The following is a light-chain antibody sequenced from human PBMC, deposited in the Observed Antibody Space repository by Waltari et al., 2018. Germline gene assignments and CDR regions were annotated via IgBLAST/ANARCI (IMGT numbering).Light chain of an antibody. J-gene: IGKJ5*01. V-gene: IGKV3-11*01. Sequence: IVLPKSPGTLSLSPGERATLSCSARQIVNRYFTWYQHKPGQAPRLLIYDASNRATGIPARFSGSGSGTDFTLTISSLEPEDFAVYYCQQRANWPPVTFGQGTRLEIK. CDR1: QIVNRY. CDR3: QQRANWPPVT. CDR2: DAS.